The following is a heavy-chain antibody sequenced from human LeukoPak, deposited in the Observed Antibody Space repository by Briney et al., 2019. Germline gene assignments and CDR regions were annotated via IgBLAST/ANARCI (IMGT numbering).Heavy chain of an antibody. CDR3: AKDRPEWGGEEAFDI. CDR2: ISSDGRNK. J-gene: IGHJ3*02. CDR1: GFTFRSYG. D-gene: IGHD3-16*01. V-gene: IGHV3-30*18. Sequence: PGRSLRLSCAASGFTFRSYGIHWVRQAPGKGLERVAVISSDGRNKYYADSVKGRFIISRDNSKNTLYLQMNSLRAEDTAVYYCAKDRPEWGGEEAFDIWGRGTMVTVSS.